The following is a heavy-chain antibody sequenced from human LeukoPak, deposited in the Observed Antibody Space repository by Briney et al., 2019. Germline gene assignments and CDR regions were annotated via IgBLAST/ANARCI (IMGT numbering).Heavy chain of an antibody. V-gene: IGHV3-74*01. J-gene: IGHJ4*02. D-gene: IGHD2-2*01. Sequence: GGSLRLSCAASGFTFSSYWMHWVRQAPGKGLVWVSRINTDGSSTSYADSVKGRFTISRDNAKNTLYLQMNSLRTEDTAVYYCASEFVVVPAALDYWGQGTLVTVSS. CDR3: ASEFVVVPAALDY. CDR1: GFTFSSYW. CDR2: INTDGSST.